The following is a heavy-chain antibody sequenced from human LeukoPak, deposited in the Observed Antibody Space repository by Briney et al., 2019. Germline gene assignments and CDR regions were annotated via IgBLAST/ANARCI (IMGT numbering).Heavy chain of an antibody. D-gene: IGHD2-15*01. J-gene: IGHJ4*02. CDR3: ARVGSTCDH. CDR2: IKKDGSET. CDR1: GXSFSTYW. Sequence: PGGSLRLSCAASGXSFSTYWMSWVRQTPGKGLEWVANIKKDGSETYYVDSVKGRFTISRDNAKSSLYLQMNSLRAEDTAVYYCARVGSTCDHWGQGTLVTVSS. V-gene: IGHV3-7*05.